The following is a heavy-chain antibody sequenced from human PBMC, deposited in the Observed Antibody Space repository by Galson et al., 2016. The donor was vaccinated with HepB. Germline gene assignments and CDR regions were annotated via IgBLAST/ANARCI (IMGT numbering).Heavy chain of an antibody. J-gene: IGHJ4*02. CDR3: ARSGGEGVNY. CDR2: ISSSGKTI. D-gene: IGHD3-10*01. Sequence: SLRLSCAASGFTFDDYVMPWVRRAPGKGLEWVSYISSSGKTIYYADSVKGRFTVSRDNTKNSLYLQMDSLRAEDTAVYYCARSGGEGVNYWGQGTPVTVSS. V-gene: IGHV3-11*01. CDR1: GFTFDDYV.